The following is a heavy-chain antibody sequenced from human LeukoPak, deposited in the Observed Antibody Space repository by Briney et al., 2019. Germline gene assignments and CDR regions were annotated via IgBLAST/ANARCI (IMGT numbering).Heavy chain of an antibody. CDR2: INPSGGST. CDR3: AAGTHYYDSSGPATWYFDL. J-gene: IGHJ2*01. D-gene: IGHD3-22*01. CDR1: GYTFTSYY. Sequence: ASVKVSCKASGYTFTSYYMHWVRQAPGQGLEWVGIINPSGGSTSYAQKFQGRVTMTRDTSTSTVYMELSSLRSEDTAVYYCAAGTHYYDSSGPATWYFDLWGRGTLVTVSS. V-gene: IGHV1-46*01.